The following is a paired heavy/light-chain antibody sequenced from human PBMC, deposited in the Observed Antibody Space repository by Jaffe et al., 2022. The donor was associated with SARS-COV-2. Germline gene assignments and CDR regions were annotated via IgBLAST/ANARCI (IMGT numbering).Light chain of an antibody. J-gene: IGLJ1*01. V-gene: IGLV1-44*01. CDR2: DNN. CDR1: SSNIGSNP. CDR3: AAWDDSLKGDV. Sequence: QSVVTQPPSASGTPGQRVTISCSGSSSNIGSNPVNWYQQLPGTAPNLLIYDNNQRPSGVPDRFSGSKSGTSASLAISGLQSEDEADYYCAAWDDSLKGDVFGTGTKVTVL.
Heavy chain of an antibody. Sequence: VQLVQSGAEVKKPGESLKISCKASGYNFTNYWIGWVRQMPGKGLDWMGIIYAGDSDTRHSPSFQGQVTMSVDKSITTAYLQWSSLKASDTAMYYCARLIVSFSTVTTRRYFDSWGQGTLVTVSS. V-gene: IGHV5-51*01. CDR2: IYAGDSDT. J-gene: IGHJ4*02. D-gene: IGHD4-17*01. CDR3: ARLIVSFSTVTTRRYFDS. CDR1: GYNFTNYW.